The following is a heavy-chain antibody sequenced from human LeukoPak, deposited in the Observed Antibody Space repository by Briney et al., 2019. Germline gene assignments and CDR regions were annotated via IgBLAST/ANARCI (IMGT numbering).Heavy chain of an antibody. Sequence: GGSLRLSCAASGFTFSSYRMYWVRQAPGKGLVWVSRINSDGSSTTYADSVKGRFTISRDNAKNTLYLQLNSLRAEDTAKYYCVKDLGYYNSRSYSNHWGQGALVTVSS. J-gene: IGHJ5*02. D-gene: IGHD3-22*01. CDR1: GFTFSSYR. CDR2: INSDGSST. V-gene: IGHV3-74*01. CDR3: VKDLGYYNSRSYSNH.